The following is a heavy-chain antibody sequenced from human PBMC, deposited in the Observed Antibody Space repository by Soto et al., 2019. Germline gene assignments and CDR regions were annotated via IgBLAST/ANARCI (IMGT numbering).Heavy chain of an antibody. J-gene: IGHJ4*02. CDR3: ASRDPGTSVDY. V-gene: IGHV4-39*01. D-gene: IGHD1-7*01. Sequence: NPSETLSLTCSVSGGPISSGSGYWGWVRQPPGKGLEWIGSISNRGTTYYNPSLKVRVTISVDTSKNQFSLRVTSLTAADTAVYYCASRDPGTSVDYWGQGTLVTVPQ. CDR1: GGPISSGSGY. CDR2: ISNRGTT.